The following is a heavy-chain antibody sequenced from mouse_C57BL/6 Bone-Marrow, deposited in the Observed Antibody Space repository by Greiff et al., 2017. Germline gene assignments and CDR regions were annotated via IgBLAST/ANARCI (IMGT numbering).Heavy chain of an antibody. Sequence: QVQLQQSGAELVRPGTSVKMSCKASGYTFTNYWIGWAKQRPGHGLEWIGDIYPGGGYTNYHEKFKGKATLTADKSSSTAYMQFSSLTSEDSAIDYCARLSYYCNYADDWGQGTTLTVSS. CDR3: ARLSYYCNYADD. CDR2: IYPGGGYT. CDR1: GYTFTNYW. V-gene: IGHV1-63*01. J-gene: IGHJ2*01. D-gene: IGHD2-1*01.